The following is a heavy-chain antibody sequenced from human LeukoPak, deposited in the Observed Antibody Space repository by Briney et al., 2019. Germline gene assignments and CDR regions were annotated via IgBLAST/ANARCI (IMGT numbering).Heavy chain of an antibody. V-gene: IGHV3-7*01. J-gene: IGHJ4*02. CDR1: GFTFSSYW. Sequence: GGSLRLSCAASGFTFSSYWMSWVRQAPGKGLEWVAIINQDGSEKYYVDSVKGRFTISRDNAKNSLYLQMNSLRAEDTAVYYCARDPEATYYYDSSGSYYFDYWGQGTLVTVSS. D-gene: IGHD3-22*01. CDR2: INQDGSEK. CDR3: ARDPEATYYYDSSGSYYFDY.